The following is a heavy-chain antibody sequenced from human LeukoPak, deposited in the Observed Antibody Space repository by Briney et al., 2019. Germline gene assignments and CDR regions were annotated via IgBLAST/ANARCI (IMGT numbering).Heavy chain of an antibody. CDR3: AKDANYLRSSGYLIPIDF. CDR1: GFTFSRNA. Sequence: PGGSLRHSCAASGFTFSRNAMNWVRQAPGKGLEWVAAISGNGLGTYYADSVKGRFNISRDNSRNTLYLQMNSLRIEDTAFYYCAKDANYLRSSGYLIPIDFWGQGTLVTVSS. CDR2: ISGNGLGT. D-gene: IGHD3-22*01. V-gene: IGHV3-23*01. J-gene: IGHJ4*02.